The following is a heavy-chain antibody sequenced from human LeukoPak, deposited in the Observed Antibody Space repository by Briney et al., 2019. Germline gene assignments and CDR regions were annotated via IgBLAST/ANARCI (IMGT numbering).Heavy chain of an antibody. D-gene: IGHD3-3*01. V-gene: IGHV1-18*01. Sequence: ASVKVSCKASGYTFTSYGISWVRQAPGQGLEWMGWISAYNGNTNYAQKLQGRVTMTTDTSTSTAYMELRSLRSDDTAVYYCARGGPYYDFWSGYSRTSDYWGQGTLVTVSS. J-gene: IGHJ4*02. CDR1: GYTFTSYG. CDR2: ISAYNGNT. CDR3: ARGGPYYDFWSGYSRTSDY.